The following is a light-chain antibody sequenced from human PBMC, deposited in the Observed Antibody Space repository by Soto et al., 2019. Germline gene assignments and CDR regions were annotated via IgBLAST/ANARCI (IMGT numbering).Light chain of an antibody. CDR1: SSDGGVYNY. J-gene: IGLJ1*01. CDR2: DVS. V-gene: IGLV2-14*01. Sequence: QSALTKPASVSGSPGQSITISCTGTSSDGGVYNYVSWYQQHPGQAPTLIIYDVSDRPSGVSNRFSGSNSANTASLTISVLHDEDEAYYYCISYTSSSTPYVFGTGTKLTAL. CDR3: ISYTSSSTPYV.